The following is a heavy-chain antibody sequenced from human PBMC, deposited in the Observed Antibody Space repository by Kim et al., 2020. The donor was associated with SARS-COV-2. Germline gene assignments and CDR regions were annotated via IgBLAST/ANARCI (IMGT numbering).Heavy chain of an antibody. Sequence: YYSTSLKTRLTISKDTSKNQVVLTMTNMDPVDTATYYCARRYGSGSFFDYWGQGTLVTVSS. D-gene: IGHD3-10*01. CDR3: ARRYGSGSFFDY. J-gene: IGHJ4*02. V-gene: IGHV2-70*01.